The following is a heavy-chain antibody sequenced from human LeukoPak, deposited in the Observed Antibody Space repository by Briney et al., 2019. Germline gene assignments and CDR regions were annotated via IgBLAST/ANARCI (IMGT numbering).Heavy chain of an antibody. CDR1: GGSISSYY. J-gene: IGHJ4*02. CDR3: ARGRVGSSSWDYFDY. CDR2: IYTSGST. V-gene: IGHV4-4*07. D-gene: IGHD6-13*01. Sequence: PSETLSLTCTVSGGSISSYYWSWIRQPAGKGLEWIRRIYTSGSTNYNPSLKSRVTMSVDTSKNQFSLKLSSVTAADTAVYYCARGRVGSSSWDYFDYWGQGTLVTVSS.